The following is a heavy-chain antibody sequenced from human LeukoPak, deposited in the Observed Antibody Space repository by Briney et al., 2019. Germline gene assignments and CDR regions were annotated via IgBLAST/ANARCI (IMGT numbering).Heavy chain of an antibody. V-gene: IGHV3-48*01. CDR2: ISSSGNTI. D-gene: IGHD2-2*01. CDR1: GFTFSSYS. J-gene: IGHJ3*01. Sequence: SGGSLRLSCAASGFTFSSYSMNWVRQAPGKGLEWVSYISSSGNTIDYADSVRGRITISRDNSKNALYLQMNSLRLEDTAVYYCARDRDCSRTSCFNAFDVWGQGTMAIVSS. CDR3: ARDRDCSRTSCFNAFDV.